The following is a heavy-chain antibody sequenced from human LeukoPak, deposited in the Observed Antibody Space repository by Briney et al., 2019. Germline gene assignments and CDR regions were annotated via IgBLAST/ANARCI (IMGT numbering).Heavy chain of an antibody. Sequence: SETLSLTCAVSGGSISSDSYYWGWIRQPPGKGLEWIGSIYSGGTTYYNPSLKSRVTISVDTSKNQFSLKLTSVTAADAAAYYCARHSRNCSGGYCYLYYWGQGTLVTVPS. CDR3: ARHSRNCSGGYCYLYY. J-gene: IGHJ4*02. V-gene: IGHV4-39*01. CDR2: IYSGGTT. D-gene: IGHD2-15*01. CDR1: GGSISSDSYY.